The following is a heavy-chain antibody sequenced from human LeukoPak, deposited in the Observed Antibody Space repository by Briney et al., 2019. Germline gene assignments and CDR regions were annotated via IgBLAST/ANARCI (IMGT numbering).Heavy chain of an antibody. CDR1: GFTFKNYA. V-gene: IGHV3-23*01. Sequence: PGGSLRLSCAASGFTFKNYAMTWVRQAPGKGLEWVSRTSGSGDIRLYADSVKGRFTISRTNSENMLYLQMNSLRADDSGVYYCANYRSGGGGYYSGLEHWGQGTQVTVSS. CDR3: ANYRSGGGGYYSGLEH. D-gene: IGHD2-15*01. CDR2: TSGSGDIR. J-gene: IGHJ1*01.